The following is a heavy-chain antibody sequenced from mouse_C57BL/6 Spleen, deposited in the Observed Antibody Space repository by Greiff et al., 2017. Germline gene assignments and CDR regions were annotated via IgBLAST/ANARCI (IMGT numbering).Heavy chain of an antibody. CDR2: IYPRSGST. J-gene: IGHJ4*01. CDR1: GYTFTSYC. Sequence: VQLQQSGAELARPGASVKLSCKASGYTFTSYCISWVKQRTGQGLEWIGEIYPRSGSTYYNEKFKGKATLTVDTSSSTASMELRSLTSEDSADDFCAKIDGRGMDYWGQGTSVTVSS. D-gene: IGHD1-1*02. V-gene: IGHV1-81*01. CDR3: AKIDGRGMDY.